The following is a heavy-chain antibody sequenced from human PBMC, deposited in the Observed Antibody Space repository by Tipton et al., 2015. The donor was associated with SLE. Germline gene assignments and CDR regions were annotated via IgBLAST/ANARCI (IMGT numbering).Heavy chain of an antibody. J-gene: IGHJ5*02. V-gene: IGHV3-66*01. CDR1: GFTVSTNY. Sequence: SLRLSCAASGFTVSTNYMSWVRQAPGKGLESVSLIYGGGTTYYADSVKGRFTISRDNSKNTLYLQMNDLRSEDTAVYYCAREGQSCGGDCYASWGQGTLVTVSS. D-gene: IGHD2-21*01. CDR2: IYGGGTT. CDR3: AREGQSCGGDCYAS.